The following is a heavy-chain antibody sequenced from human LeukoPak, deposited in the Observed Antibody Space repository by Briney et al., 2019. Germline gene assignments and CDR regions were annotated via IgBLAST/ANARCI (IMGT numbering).Heavy chain of an antibody. V-gene: IGHV1-2*02. CDR1: GYTFTGYY. CDR2: INPHSGGT. CDR3: ARDWPARGYSYDYYFDY. J-gene: IGHJ4*02. D-gene: IGHD5-18*01. Sequence: GASVKASCKASGYTFTGYYIHWVRQAPGQGLEWMGWINPHSGGTNYAQKFQGRVTMTRDTSISTVYMELSRLRSDDAAVYYCARDWPARGYSYDYYFDYWGQGTLVTVSS.